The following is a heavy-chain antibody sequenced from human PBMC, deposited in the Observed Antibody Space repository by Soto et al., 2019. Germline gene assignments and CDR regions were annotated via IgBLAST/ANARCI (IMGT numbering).Heavy chain of an antibody. V-gene: IGHV3-48*01. CDR3: ARVIPIAVASPDYYFDY. CDR1: GFTFSSYS. D-gene: IGHD6-19*01. Sequence: PGGSLRLSCAASGFTFSSYSMNWVRQAPGKGLEWVSYISSSSSTIYYADSVKGRFTISRDNTKNSLYLQMNSLRAEDTAVYFCARVIPIAVASPDYYFDYWGQGTLVTVSS. CDR2: ISSSSSTI. J-gene: IGHJ4*02.